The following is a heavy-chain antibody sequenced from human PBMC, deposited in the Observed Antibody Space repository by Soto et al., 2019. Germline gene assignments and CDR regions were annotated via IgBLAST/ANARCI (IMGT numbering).Heavy chain of an antibody. CDR3: AMDSCGSKLAAISMDF. J-gene: IGHJ4*02. D-gene: IGHD2-2*01. V-gene: IGHV1-2*02. Sequence: ASVKVSCKTSGYFFNDYHMHWVRNAPGQGLEWMGWINPKNGDTNYAQKFQDRVTMTRDTSISTVYIELSRLTSDDTAVYYCAMDSCGSKLAAISMDFCCPAILVTGS. CDR1: GYFFNDYH. CDR2: INPKNGDT.